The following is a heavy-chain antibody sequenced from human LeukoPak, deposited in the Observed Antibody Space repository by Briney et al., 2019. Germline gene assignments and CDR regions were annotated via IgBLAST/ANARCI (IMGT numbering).Heavy chain of an antibody. V-gene: IGHV1-2*02. J-gene: IGHJ4*02. CDR1: GYTFTAYY. CDR3: ARSSGSYFGAFDY. CDR2: INPNSGGT. Sequence: ASVKVSCKASGYTFTAYYLHWVRQAPGQGLEWMGWINPNSGGTNYAQKFQGRVTITADKSTSTAYMELSSLRSEDTAVYYCARSSGSYFGAFDYWGQGTLVTVSS. D-gene: IGHD1-26*01.